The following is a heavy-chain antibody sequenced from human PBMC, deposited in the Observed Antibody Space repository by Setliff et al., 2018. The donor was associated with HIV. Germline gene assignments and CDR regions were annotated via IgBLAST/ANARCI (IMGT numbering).Heavy chain of an antibody. CDR2: IYYSGSI. J-gene: IGHJ6*02. CDR1: GYSISSNDW. V-gene: IGHV4-28*02. Sequence: LSLTCVVSGYSISSNDWWGWIRQSPGKGLEWIGYIYYSGSIYYNPSLKSRVTISAATSKNVFSLNMTSVTAADTAVYYCARPVSKNFYGLDVWGLGTTVTVSS. CDR3: ARPVSKNFYGLDV.